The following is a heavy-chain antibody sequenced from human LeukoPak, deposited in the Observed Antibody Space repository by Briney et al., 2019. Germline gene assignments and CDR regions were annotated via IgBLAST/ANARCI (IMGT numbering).Heavy chain of an antibody. J-gene: IGHJ4*02. V-gene: IGHV3-49*03. Sequence: GGFLRLSCTASGFTFGDYAMSWFRQIPGKGLEWVGFIRSKAYGGTTQYATSVKGRFTVSRDDSKSIAYLQMNSLKTEDTAVYYCTRDLPRPFDYWGQGTLVTVSS. CDR2: IRSKAYGGTT. CDR3: TRDLPRPFDY. CDR1: GFTFGDYA.